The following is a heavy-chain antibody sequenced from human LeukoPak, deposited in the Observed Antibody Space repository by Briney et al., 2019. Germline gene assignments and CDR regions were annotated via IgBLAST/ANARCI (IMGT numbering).Heavy chain of an antibody. D-gene: IGHD3-22*01. J-gene: IGHJ4*02. CDR2: IYYSGST. CDR3: AREDYYDSSGYYLDC. CDR1: GGSISSSSYY. Sequence: SETLSLTCTVSGGSISSSSYYWGWIRQPPGKGLEWIGSIYYSGSTYYNPSLKSRVTISVDTSKNQFSLKLSSVTAADTAVYYCAREDYYDSSGYYLDCWGQGTLVTVSS. V-gene: IGHV4-39*07.